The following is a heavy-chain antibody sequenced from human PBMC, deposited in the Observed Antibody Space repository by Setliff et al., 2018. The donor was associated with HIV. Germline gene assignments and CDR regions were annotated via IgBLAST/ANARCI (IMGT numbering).Heavy chain of an antibody. J-gene: IGHJ3*01. CDR3: AKPTSGLYPRSFDL. D-gene: IGHD3-3*01. CDR1: GFVFYSFD. CDR2: ISPGSDIT. V-gene: IGHV3-23*01. Sequence: PGESLRLSCVASGFVFYSFDMNWVRQTPEKGLEWVSAISPGSDITYYADSVKGRFTISRDDAKNMLFLQMNSLGPEDTAIYYCAKPTSGLYPRSFDLWGQGTKVTVSS.